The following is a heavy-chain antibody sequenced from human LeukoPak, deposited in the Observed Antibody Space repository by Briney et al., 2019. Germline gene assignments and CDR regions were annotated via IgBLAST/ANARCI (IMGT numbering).Heavy chain of an antibody. CDR3: ARVGYSYDREFDY. V-gene: IGHV1-69*13. J-gene: IGHJ4*02. CDR2: IIPIFGTA. D-gene: IGHD5-18*01. Sequence: SVKVSCKASGGTFSSYAISWVRQAPGQGLEWMGGIIPIFGTANYAQKFQGRVTITADESTSTAYMELSSLRSEDTAVYYCARVGYSYDREFDYWGQGTLVTVSS. CDR1: GGTFSSYA.